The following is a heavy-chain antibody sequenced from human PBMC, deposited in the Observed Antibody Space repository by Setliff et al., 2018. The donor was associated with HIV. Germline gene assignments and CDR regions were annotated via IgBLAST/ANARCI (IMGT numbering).Heavy chain of an antibody. V-gene: IGHV4-39*01. Sequence: SETLSLTCSVSGDSISGSDYYWGWIRQPPGKGLEWIASVYHSGTTYYKPSLESRVSVSVDTSKNQFSLTVTSVTASDNAIYYCARHLGLPDATDYMDVWGKGTTVTVSS. D-gene: IGHD2-2*01. CDR2: VYHSGTT. CDR3: ARHLGLPDATDYMDV. CDR1: GDSISGSDYY. J-gene: IGHJ6*03.